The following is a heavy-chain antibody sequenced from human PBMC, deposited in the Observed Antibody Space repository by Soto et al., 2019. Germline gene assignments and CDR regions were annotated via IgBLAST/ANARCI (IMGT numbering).Heavy chain of an antibody. D-gene: IGHD1-26*01. V-gene: IGHV5-51*01. CDR3: ARSQRYSGSYIDY. CDR2: IYPGDSEI. Sequence: LGESLKISCKVSGYSFTNYWIGWVRQMPGKGLEWMAIIYPGDSEIRYSPSFQGQVTISADKSISTAYLQWSSLKASDTAIYYCARSQRYSGSYIDYWGRGTLVTVSS. CDR1: GYSFTNYW. J-gene: IGHJ4*02.